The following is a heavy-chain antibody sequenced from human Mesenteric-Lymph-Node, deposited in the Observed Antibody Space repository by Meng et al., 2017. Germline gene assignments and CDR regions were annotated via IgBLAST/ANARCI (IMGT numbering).Heavy chain of an antibody. CDR1: GFTVSSNY. V-gene: IGHV3-66*01. Sequence: ESLKISCAASGFTVSSNYMSWVRQAPGKGLEWVSVIYSGGSTYYADSVKGRFTISRDNSKNTLYLQMNSLRAEDTAVYYCARAQGPMRDAFDIWGQGTMVTVSS. CDR2: IYSGGST. CDR3: ARAQGPMRDAFDI. J-gene: IGHJ3*02.